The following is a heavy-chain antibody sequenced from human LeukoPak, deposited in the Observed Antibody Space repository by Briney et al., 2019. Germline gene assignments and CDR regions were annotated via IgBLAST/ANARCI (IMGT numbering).Heavy chain of an antibody. CDR3: ARTRLGEWLVGNAFDI. CDR2: ISGSSSYI. CDR1: GFTFSDYS. D-gene: IGHD6-19*01. J-gene: IGHJ3*02. V-gene: IGHV3-21*01. Sequence: GGSLRLSCAASGFTFSDYSMNWVRQTPRKGLEWVSSISGSSSYIYYADSVKGRFTISRAKNSLYLQMNSLRAEDTAVYYCARTRLGEWLVGNAFDIWGQGTMVTVSS.